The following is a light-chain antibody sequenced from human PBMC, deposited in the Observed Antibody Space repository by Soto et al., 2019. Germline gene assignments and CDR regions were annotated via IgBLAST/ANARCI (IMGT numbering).Light chain of an antibody. V-gene: IGLV1-40*01. J-gene: IGLJ1*01. Sequence: QSALTQPPSVSGAPGQRVTISCTGSNSNIGAGYDVHWYQQLPGTAPKLLIYGNSNRPSGVPDRFSDSKSATSASLAITGLQAEDEADYYCQSYDSSLSGDVFGTGTKLTVL. CDR1: NSNIGAGYD. CDR2: GNS. CDR3: QSYDSSLSGDV.